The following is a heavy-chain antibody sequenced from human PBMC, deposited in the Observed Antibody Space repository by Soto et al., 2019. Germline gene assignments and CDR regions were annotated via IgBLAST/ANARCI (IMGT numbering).Heavy chain of an antibody. V-gene: IGHV4-30-4*01. CDR1: GGSISSGDYY. CDR2: IYYSGST. CDR3: ARDPLLITAVGWYFDL. Sequence: LSLTCTVSGGSISSGDYYWSWIRQPPGKGLEWIGYIYYSGSTYYNPSLKSRVTISVDTSKNQFSLKLSSVTAADTAVYYCARDPLLITAVGWYFDLWGRGTLVTVSS. D-gene: IGHD3-22*01. J-gene: IGHJ2*01.